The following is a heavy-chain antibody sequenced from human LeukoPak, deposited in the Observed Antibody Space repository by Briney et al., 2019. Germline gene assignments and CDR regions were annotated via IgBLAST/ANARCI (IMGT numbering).Heavy chain of an antibody. CDR3: AADSSIGSGVFDY. CDR2: IVVGRGNT. V-gene: IGHV1-58*02. Sequence: SVKVSCKASGFTFTSSAMQWVRQARGQRLEWIGWIVVGRGNTNYAQKFQHRVTITRDMSTSTAYMELTSLRSEDTAVYYCAADSSIGSGVFDYWGQGTLVTVSS. CDR1: GFTFTSSA. J-gene: IGHJ4*02. D-gene: IGHD6-19*01.